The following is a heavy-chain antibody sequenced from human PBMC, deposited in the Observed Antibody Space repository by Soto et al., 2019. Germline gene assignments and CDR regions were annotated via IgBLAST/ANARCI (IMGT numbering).Heavy chain of an antibody. CDR3: AKSSVRGIKHS. CDR1: GDSLSRGGYY. D-gene: IGHD3-10*01. Sequence: QVQLQESGPGLVKPSQTLSLTCTVSGDSLSRGGYYWSWIRQHPVKGLEWTGYIYFSGSAYYNPSLKSRVTMSIDTSKNQSSLRLTSLTAADTAVYYCAKSSVRGIKHSWGQGTLAIVSS. CDR2: IYFSGSA. J-gene: IGHJ4*02. V-gene: IGHV4-31*03.